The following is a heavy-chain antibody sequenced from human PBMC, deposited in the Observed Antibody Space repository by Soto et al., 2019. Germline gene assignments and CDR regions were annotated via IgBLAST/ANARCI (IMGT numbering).Heavy chain of an antibody. Sequence: SETLSLTCTVSGGSISSSSYYWGWIRQPPGKGLEWIGSIYYSGSTYYNPSLKSRVTISVDTSKNQFSLKLSSVTAADTAVYYCARGVLGNYDILTGYFDYWGQGTLVTVSS. CDR2: IYYSGST. V-gene: IGHV4-39*01. J-gene: IGHJ4*02. D-gene: IGHD3-9*01. CDR1: GGSISSSSYY. CDR3: ARGVLGNYDILTGYFDY.